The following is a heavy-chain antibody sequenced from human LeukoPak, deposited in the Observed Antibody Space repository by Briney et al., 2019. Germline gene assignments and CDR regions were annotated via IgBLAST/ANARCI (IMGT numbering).Heavy chain of an antibody. D-gene: IGHD3-9*01. V-gene: IGHV3-33*06. J-gene: IGHJ4*02. CDR3: AKMNVLTGYYTPNFDF. CDR1: GFTFSSYG. Sequence: PAGSLRLSCAASGFTFSSYGMHWVRQAPGKGLKWVAVIWYDGSNKYYADSVKGRFTISRDNSKNTLYLQMNSLSAEDTAVYYCAKMNVLTGYYTPNFDFWGQGTLVTVSS. CDR2: IWYDGSNK.